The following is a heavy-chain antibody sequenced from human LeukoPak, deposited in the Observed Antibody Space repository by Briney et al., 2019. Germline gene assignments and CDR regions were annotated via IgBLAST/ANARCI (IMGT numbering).Heavy chain of an antibody. CDR2: INIGGTNT. V-gene: IGHV3-11*01. J-gene: IGHJ5*02. CDR3: ATDGAGFDT. Sequence: PGRSLRLSCAASGFTFSDYYMSWIRQAPGKGLEWLSYINIGGTNTHYADSVKDRFTISRDNAKKSLYLEMNNLRAEDTAVYYCATDGAGFDTWGQGVLVTVSS. CDR1: GFTFSDYY.